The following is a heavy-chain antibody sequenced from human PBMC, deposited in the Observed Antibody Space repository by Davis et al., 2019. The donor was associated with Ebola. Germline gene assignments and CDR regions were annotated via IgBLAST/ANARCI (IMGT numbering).Heavy chain of an antibody. Sequence: GESLKISCAASGFTVSSNYMNWVRQAPGKGLEWVSVIYSGGSTYYADSVKGRFTISRDNSKNTLYLQMNSVRAEDTAVYYCARRGLLWFGELPSYGMDVWGQGTTVTVSS. CDR1: GFTVSSNY. J-gene: IGHJ6*02. D-gene: IGHD3-10*01. CDR2: IYSGGST. CDR3: ARRGLLWFGELPSYGMDV. V-gene: IGHV3-53*01.